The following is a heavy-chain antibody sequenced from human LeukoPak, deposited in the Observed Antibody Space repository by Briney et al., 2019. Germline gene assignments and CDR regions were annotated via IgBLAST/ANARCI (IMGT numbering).Heavy chain of an antibody. CDR3: ARGRSSGYLVFLSAFDI. CDR2: ISSSSSYI. J-gene: IGHJ3*02. CDR1: GFTFSSYS. V-gene: IGHV3-21*01. Sequence: PGGSLRLSCAASGFTFSSYSMNWVRQAPGKGLEWVSSISSSSSYIYYADSVKGRLTISRDNAKNSLYLQMNSLRAEDTAVYYCARGRSSGYLVFLSAFDIWGQGTMVTVSS. D-gene: IGHD3-22*01.